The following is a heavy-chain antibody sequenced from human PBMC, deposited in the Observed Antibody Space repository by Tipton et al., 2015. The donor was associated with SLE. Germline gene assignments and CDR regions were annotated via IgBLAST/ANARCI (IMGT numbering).Heavy chain of an antibody. CDR1: GFTFSSYA. V-gene: IGHV3-23*01. CDR2: ISGSGGST. J-gene: IGHJ4*02. Sequence: SLRLSCAASGFTFSSYAMSWVHQAPGKGLEWVSAISGSGGSTYYADSVKGRFTISRDNSKNTLYLQMNSLRAEDTAVYYCAKDPVGVPAPVGYFDYWGQGTLVTVSA. D-gene: IGHD2-2*01. CDR3: AKDPVGVPAPVGYFDY.